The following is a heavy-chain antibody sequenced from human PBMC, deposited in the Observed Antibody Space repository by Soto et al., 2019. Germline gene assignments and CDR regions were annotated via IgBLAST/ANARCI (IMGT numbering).Heavy chain of an antibody. D-gene: IGHD2-21*02. CDR3: ARDGKRNRCGGDCFINGMDV. CDR2: IYYSGST. CDR1: GSISSGDYY. J-gene: IGHJ6*02. Sequence: PSETLSLTCTVSGSISSGDYYWNWIRQHPGKGLEWIGYIYYSGSTYYNPSLKSRVTISVDTSKNQFSLKLSSVTAADTAVYYCARDGKRNRCGGDCFINGMDVWGQGTTVTVSS. V-gene: IGHV4-31*03.